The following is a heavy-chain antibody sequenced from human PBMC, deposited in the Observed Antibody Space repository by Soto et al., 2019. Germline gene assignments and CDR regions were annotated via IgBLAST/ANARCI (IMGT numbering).Heavy chain of an antibody. V-gene: IGHV4-34*01. J-gene: IGHJ4*02. Sequence: PSETLSLTCAVYGGSFSGYYWSWIRQPPGKGLEWIGEINHSGSTNYNPSLKSRVTISVDTSKNQFSLKLSSVTAADTAVYYCATRWGTAYYDYWRQGTLVTVSS. CDR1: GGSFSGYY. D-gene: IGHD5-18*01. CDR3: ATRWGTAYYDY. CDR2: INHSGST.